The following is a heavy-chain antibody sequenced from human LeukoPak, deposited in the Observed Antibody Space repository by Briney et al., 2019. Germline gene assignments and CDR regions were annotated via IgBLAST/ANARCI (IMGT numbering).Heavy chain of an antibody. J-gene: IGHJ4*02. CDR3: ARDWDTAMVRYDY. Sequence: SETLSLTCAVYGRSFSGYYWSWIRQPPGKGREWIGEINHSGSTNYNQSLKSRVTITVDTSKNQFSLKLSSVTAADTAVYYCARDWDTAMVRYDYWGQGTLVTVSS. D-gene: IGHD5-18*01. CDR2: INHSGST. V-gene: IGHV4-34*01. CDR1: GRSFSGYY.